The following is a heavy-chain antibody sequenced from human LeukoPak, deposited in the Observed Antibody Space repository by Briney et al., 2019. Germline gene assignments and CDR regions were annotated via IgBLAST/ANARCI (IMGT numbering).Heavy chain of an antibody. CDR2: ISYSRST. CDR1: GGSISIYY. CDR3: AKGTIVGTPHGMDV. Sequence: PSETLSLTCTVSGGSISIYYWSWIRQPPVKGLEWIGYISYSRSTNYNPSLNSRVTISVDTSKNQFSLKLSSVTAADTAVYYCAKGTIVGTPHGMDVWGQGTTVTVSS. V-gene: IGHV4-59*01. J-gene: IGHJ6*02. D-gene: IGHD1-26*01.